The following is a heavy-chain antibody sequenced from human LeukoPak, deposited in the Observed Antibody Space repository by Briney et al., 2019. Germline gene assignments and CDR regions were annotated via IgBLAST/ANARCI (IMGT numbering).Heavy chain of an antibody. CDR3: ASLEQGEEDY. Sequence: ASVKLSFKASGYTFTGYYMHWLRQAPGQGLEWMGWINPNSGGTNYAQKFQGRGTMTRDTSISTAYMERSRLRSDDTAVYYCASLEQGEEDYWGQGTLVTVSS. CDR1: GYTFTGYY. J-gene: IGHJ4*02. D-gene: IGHD3-16*01. V-gene: IGHV1-2*02. CDR2: INPNSGGT.